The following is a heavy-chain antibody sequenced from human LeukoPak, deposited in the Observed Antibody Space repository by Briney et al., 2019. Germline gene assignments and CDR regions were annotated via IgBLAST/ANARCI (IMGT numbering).Heavy chain of an antibody. D-gene: IGHD6-19*01. CDR3: ARGAGWYFY. CDR1: GGSMGDYY. CDR2: IRYSGTT. V-gene: IGHV4-59*01. Sequence: SETLSLSCTVSGGSMGDYYWSWLRHPQGKELEGVGYIRYSGTTRYNPSLKSRVTMSVDTSKNQFSLKLTSVTAADTAVYYCARGAGWYFYWGQGILVTVSS. J-gene: IGHJ4*02.